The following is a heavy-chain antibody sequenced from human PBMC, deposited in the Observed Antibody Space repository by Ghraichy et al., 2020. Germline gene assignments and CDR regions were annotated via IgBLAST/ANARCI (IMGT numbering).Heavy chain of an antibody. V-gene: IGHV3-53*01. CDR1: GLTVSSNY. CDR3: ARRPRSDYYYFIDY. D-gene: IGHD3-22*01. CDR2: VNAAGST. Sequence: GGSLRLSCAASGLTVSSNYMSWVRQAPGKGLEWVSTVNAAGSTYYAASVKGRFTISTDKSKKTLYLQMNSLRAEDTAIYYCARRPRSDYYYFIDYWGQGTLVTVAS. J-gene: IGHJ4*02.